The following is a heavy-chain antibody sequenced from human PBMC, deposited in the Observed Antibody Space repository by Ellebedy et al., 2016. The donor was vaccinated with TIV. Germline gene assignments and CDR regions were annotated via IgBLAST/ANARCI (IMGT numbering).Heavy chain of an antibody. CDR2: TRNKANSYTT. CDR3: ARETYSGSSY. CDR1: GFTFSDHY. D-gene: IGHD1-26*01. V-gene: IGHV3-72*01. J-gene: IGHJ4*02. Sequence: GGSLRLXXAVSGFTFSDHYMDWVRQAPGKGLEWVGRTRNKANSYTTEYAASVKGRFTISRDDSKNSLYLQMNSLKTEDTAVYYCARETYSGSSYWGQGTLVTVSS.